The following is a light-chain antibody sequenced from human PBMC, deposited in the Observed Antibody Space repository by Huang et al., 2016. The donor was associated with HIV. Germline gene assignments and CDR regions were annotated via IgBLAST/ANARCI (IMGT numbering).Light chain of an antibody. CDR1: QGITNY. CDR2: DAS. Sequence: IQLTQSPSSLSVSVGDRVTIPCRASQGITNYLAWYQQKPGKDRKLLIYDASTLQRGVPSRFSGSGSGADFTLSIASLHPEDSATYYCQQFSTYPVTFGGGTKVEI. V-gene: IGKV1-9*01. CDR3: QQFSTYPVT. J-gene: IGKJ4*01.